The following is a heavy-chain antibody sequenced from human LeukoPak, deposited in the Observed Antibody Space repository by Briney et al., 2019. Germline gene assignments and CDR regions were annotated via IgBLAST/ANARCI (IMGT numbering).Heavy chain of an antibody. CDR1: GFIFSNYW. V-gene: IGHV3-7*01. CDR3: ARDSSKSHVY. CDR2: IKLDGSEK. Sequence: GGSLRLSCAASGFIFSNYWMSWVRQAPGKGLERVANIKLDGSEKNYVDSVKGRFTISRDNAKNSLYLQMNSLRVEDTAVYYCARDSSKSHVYWGQGTLVTVSS. J-gene: IGHJ4*02. D-gene: IGHD6-13*01.